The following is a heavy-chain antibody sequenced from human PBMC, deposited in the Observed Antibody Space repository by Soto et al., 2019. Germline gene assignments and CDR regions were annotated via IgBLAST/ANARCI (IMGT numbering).Heavy chain of an antibody. Sequence: SETLSLTCTVSGGSMSHYHWCWIRQSPGKGLEFIGYTHDSGIINYNPSLMSRVAISLDTSKNQFSLKLTSVTAADTALYYCARTGYGDHFDYWGRGALVTVSS. CDR2: THDSGII. J-gene: IGHJ4*02. V-gene: IGHV4-59*01. CDR3: ARTGYGDHFDY. CDR1: GGSMSHYH. D-gene: IGHD5-18*01.